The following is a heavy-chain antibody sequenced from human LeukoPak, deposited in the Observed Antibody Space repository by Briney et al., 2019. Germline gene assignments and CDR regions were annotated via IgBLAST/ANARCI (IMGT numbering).Heavy chain of an antibody. CDR1: GFTFGRYS. J-gene: IGHJ4*02. D-gene: IGHD3-10*01. Sequence: GGSLRLSCAASGFTFGRYSMNWVRQAPGKGLEWVSSITTSSSYIYYADSVKGRFTISRDNVKNSLYLQMHSLRAEDTAVYYCARAAGELLPFDYFDYWGQGTLVTVSS. CDR2: ITTSSSYI. CDR3: ARAAGELLPFDYFDY. V-gene: IGHV3-21*06.